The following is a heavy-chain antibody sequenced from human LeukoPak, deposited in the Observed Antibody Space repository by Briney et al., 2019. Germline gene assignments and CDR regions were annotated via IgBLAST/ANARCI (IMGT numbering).Heavy chain of an antibody. CDR2: IKQDGSEK. J-gene: IGHJ4*02. CDR3: ARTPGYSSSYLDY. CDR1: GFTFSSYW. D-gene: IGHD6-13*01. V-gene: IGHV3-7*01. Sequence: GGSLRLSCAASGFTFSSYWMSWVRQAPGKGLEWVANIKQDGSEKYYVDSVKGRFTISRGNAKNSLYLQMNSLRAEDTAVYYCARTPGYSSSYLDYWGQGTLVTVSS.